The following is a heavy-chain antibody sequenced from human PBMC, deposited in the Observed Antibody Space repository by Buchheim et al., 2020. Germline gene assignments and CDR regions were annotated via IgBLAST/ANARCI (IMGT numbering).Heavy chain of an antibody. CDR1: GFTFSKSA. CDR3: VKEALGYSYADY. CDR2: ISEDGGRT. D-gene: IGHD5-18*01. Sequence: EVQLLASGGGFVQAGGSLRLSCAASGFTFSKSAMSWVRQAPGKGLEWVSAISEDGGRTYYADSVEGRFTISSANSKNTLYLQMNSLRAEDTAIYYCVKEALGYSYADYWGQGTL. J-gene: IGHJ4*02. V-gene: IGHV3-23*01.